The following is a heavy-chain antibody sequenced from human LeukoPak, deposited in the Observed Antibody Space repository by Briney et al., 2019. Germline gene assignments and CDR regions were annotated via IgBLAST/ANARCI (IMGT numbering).Heavy chain of an antibody. V-gene: IGHV3-7*01. CDR2: TNQDGSKN. CDR1: EFTFSNYW. Sequence: GGPLRLSCAASEFTFSNYWMSWVRQAPGKGLERVAHTNQDGSKNYYVDSVRGRFTISRDNAKNSLYLQMNSLRAEDTAVYYCATTVAGYPDDYFDHWGQGTLVTVSS. D-gene: IGHD6-19*01. CDR3: ATTVAGYPDDYFDH. J-gene: IGHJ4*02.